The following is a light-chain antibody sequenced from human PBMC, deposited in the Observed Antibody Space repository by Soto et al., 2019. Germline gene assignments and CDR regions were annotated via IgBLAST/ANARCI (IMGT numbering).Light chain of an antibody. CDR1: SRN. CDR2: EAS. CDR3: QQYPLA. J-gene: IGKJ4*01. V-gene: IGKV3-20*01. Sequence: EVVLTQSPGTLSLAPGERGTLSCRAGSRNVAWYQQRPGQAPRLLIYEASRRVTGVPDRFSGSGSGTDFTLTISRLEPEDFAIYYCQQYPLAFGGGTRVEI.